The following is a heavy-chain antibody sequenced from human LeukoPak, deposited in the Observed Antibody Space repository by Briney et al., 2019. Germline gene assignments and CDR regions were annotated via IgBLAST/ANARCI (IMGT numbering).Heavy chain of an antibody. D-gene: IGHD6-19*01. CDR3: ARGSSGWTTSWFDP. J-gene: IGHJ5*02. CDR1: GGSISSGGYS. V-gene: IGHV4-30-2*01. Sequence: SETLSLTCAVSGGSISSGGYSWSWIRQPPGKGLEWIGYIYHRGSTYYNPSLKSRVSISVDRSKNQFSLKLSSVTAADTAMYYCARGSSGWTTSWFDPWGQGTLVTVSS. CDR2: IYHRGST.